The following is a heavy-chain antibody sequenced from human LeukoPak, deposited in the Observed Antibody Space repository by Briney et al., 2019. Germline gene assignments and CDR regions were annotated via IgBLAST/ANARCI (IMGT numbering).Heavy chain of an antibody. V-gene: IGHV1-2*02. J-gene: IGHJ6*03. CDR3: ARDVVSCTNGVCPLYYYYYMDV. CDR2: INPNSGGT. Sequence: GASVKVSCKASGYTFTGYYMHWVRQAPGQGLEWMGWINPNSGGTNYAQKFQGRVTMTRDTSISTAYMELSRLRSDDTAVYYCARDVVSCTNGVCPLYYYYYMDVWGKGTTVTVSS. D-gene: IGHD2-8*01. CDR1: GYTFTGYY.